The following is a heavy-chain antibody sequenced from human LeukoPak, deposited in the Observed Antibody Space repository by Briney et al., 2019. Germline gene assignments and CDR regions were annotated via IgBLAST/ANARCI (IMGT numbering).Heavy chain of an antibody. J-gene: IGHJ4*02. CDR1: GASINSYY. CDR2: IYYNRST. Sequence: PSETLSLTCSVSGASINSYYWSWIRQPPGKGLEWIGNIYYNRSTSYHPSLKSRVTISVDTSTNQFSLKLNSVTAADTAVYYCARSWGDPLPFDYWGQGSLLTVSS. V-gene: IGHV4-59*01. CDR3: ARSWGDPLPFDY. D-gene: IGHD3-16*01.